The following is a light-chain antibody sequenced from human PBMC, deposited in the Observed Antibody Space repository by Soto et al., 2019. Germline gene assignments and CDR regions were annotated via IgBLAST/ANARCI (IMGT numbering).Light chain of an antibody. CDR1: QDISGY. CDR2: LTS. Sequence: IQLTQSPSSLSASVGGRVTISCRASQDISGYLAWYQQKPGKAPKLLIYLTSNLQDGVPSRFSGSGSGTDFTRTISSLQPEDFGTYYCQQLNSYPLTFGPGTKVDIK. CDR3: QQLNSYPLT. V-gene: IGKV1-9*01. J-gene: IGKJ3*01.